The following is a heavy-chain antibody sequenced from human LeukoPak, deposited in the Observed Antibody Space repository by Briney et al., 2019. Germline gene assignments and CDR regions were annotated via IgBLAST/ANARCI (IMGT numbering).Heavy chain of an antibody. CDR1: GGSFSGYY. V-gene: IGHV4-34*01. CDR3: ARGDIVVVPAAMVYYYYGMDV. J-gene: IGHJ6*02. CDR2: INHSGST. D-gene: IGHD2-2*01. Sequence: SETLSLTCAVYGGSFSGYYWSWIRQPPGKGLEWIGEINHSGSTNYNPSLKSRVTISVDTSKNQFSLKLSSVTAADTAVYYCARGDIVVVPAAMVYYYYGMDVWGQGTTVTVSS.